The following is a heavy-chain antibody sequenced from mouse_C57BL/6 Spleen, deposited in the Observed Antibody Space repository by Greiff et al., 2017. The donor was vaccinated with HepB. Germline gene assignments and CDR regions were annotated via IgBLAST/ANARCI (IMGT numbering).Heavy chain of an antibody. J-gene: IGHJ2*01. CDR3: TRDGKYYGSTLDY. V-gene: IGHV5-9-1*02. D-gene: IGHD1-1*01. Sequence: EVKVVESGEGLVKPGGSLKLSCAASGFTFSSYAMSWVRQTPEKRLEWVAYISSGGDYIYYADTVKGRFTISRDNARNTLYLQMSSLKSEDTAMYYCTRDGKYYGSTLDYWGQGTTLTVSS. CDR1: GFTFSSYA. CDR2: ISSGGDYI.